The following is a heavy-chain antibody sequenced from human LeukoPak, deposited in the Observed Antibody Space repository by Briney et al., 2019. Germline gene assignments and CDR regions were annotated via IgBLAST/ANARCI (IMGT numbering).Heavy chain of an antibody. D-gene: IGHD5-18*01. CDR1: GFTFGDYA. V-gene: IGHV3-49*03. CDR3: TRGRGYSYGYSDY. CDR2: IRSKAYGGTT. Sequence: GGSLRLSCTTSGFTFGDYAMSWFRQTPGKGLEWVGFIRSKAYGGTTEYAASVKGRFTISSDDSKNIAYLQMDSLKTEDTAIYYCTRGRGYSYGYSDYWGQGTLATVSS. J-gene: IGHJ4*02.